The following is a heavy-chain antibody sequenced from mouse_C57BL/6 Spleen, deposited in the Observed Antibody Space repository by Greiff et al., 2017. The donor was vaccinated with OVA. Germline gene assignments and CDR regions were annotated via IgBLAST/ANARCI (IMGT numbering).Heavy chain of an antibody. Sequence: VQLQQSGPELVKPGASVKISCKASGYSFTGYYMNWVKQSPEKSLEWIGEINPSTGGTTYNQKFKAKATLTVDKSSSTAYMQLKSLTSEDSAVYYCAIPGGEGYARDYWGQGTSDTVS. CDR3: AIPGGEGYARDY. J-gene: IGHJ4*01. CDR1: GYSFTGYY. D-gene: IGHD4-1*01. V-gene: IGHV1-42*01. CDR2: INPSTGGT.